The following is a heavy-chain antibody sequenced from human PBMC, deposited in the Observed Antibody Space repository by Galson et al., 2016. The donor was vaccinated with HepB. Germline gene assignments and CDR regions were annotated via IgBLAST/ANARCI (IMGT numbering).Heavy chain of an antibody. V-gene: IGHV4-59*01. CDR2: IYYTGKT. CDR1: GGSISGYY. D-gene: IGHD1-7*01. CDR3: ARRWNNWNYFFAFDN. Sequence: SETLSLTCTISGGSISGYYWSWVRQPPGKGLEWIGDIYYTGKTYYNPSLKSRLTISIDTSKSQFSLKLSSVTAADTAVYYCARRWNNWNYFFAFDNWDQGNKITVSS. J-gene: IGHJ3*02.